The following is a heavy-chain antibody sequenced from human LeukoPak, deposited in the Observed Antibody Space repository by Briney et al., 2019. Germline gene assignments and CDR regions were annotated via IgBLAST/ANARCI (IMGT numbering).Heavy chain of an antibody. Sequence: SETLSLTCTVSGGSISSYYWSWIRQPPGKGLEWIGYIYYSGSTNYNPSLKSRVTISVDTSKNQFSLKLSSVTAADTAVYYCVRASDYARDDDWGQGTLVTVSS. CDR1: GGSISSYY. V-gene: IGHV4-59*01. CDR2: IYYSGST. CDR3: VRASDYARDDD. D-gene: IGHD4-17*01. J-gene: IGHJ4*02.